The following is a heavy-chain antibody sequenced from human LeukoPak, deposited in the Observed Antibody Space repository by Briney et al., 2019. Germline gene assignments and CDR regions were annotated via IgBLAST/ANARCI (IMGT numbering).Heavy chain of an antibody. CDR2: IYYSGST. Sequence: PSETLSLTCTVSGGSISSYYWSWIRQPPGKGLEWIGYIYYSGSTNYNPSLKSRVTISVDTSKNQFSLKLSSVTAADTAVYYCARTNFSMVRGGTGWFDPWGQGTLVTVSS. V-gene: IGHV4-59*01. D-gene: IGHD3-10*01. J-gene: IGHJ5*02. CDR3: ARTNFSMVRGGTGWFDP. CDR1: GGSISSYY.